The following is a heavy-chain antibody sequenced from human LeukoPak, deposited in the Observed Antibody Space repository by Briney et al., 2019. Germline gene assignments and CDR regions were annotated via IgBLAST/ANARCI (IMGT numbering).Heavy chain of an antibody. CDR2: INHSGRT. J-gene: IGHJ3*02. D-gene: IGHD5-12*01. CDR3: ARDSGWGAFDI. CDR1: GGSFSGYY. V-gene: IGHV4-34*01. Sequence: SETLSLTCAVYGGSFSGYYWTWVRQPPGKGLEWIGEINHSGRTNYNPSLESRVTISVDTSKNQFSLKLSSVTAADTAVYYCARDSGWGAFDIWGQGTMVTVSS.